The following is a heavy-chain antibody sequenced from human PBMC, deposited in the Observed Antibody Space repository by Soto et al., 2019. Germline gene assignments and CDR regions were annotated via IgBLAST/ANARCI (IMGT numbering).Heavy chain of an antibody. CDR1: GGSFGIYP. Sequence: QVQLVQSGAEVKKPGSSVKVSCQTSGGSFGIYPISWARQTPGQGLEGVGRVIPILNVANYTQKLHGRLTLTADKSTTTAYMELSSLTSEDTAVYYCARESTSGLDYWGQGTLVTVSS. J-gene: IGHJ4*02. CDR3: ARESTSGLDY. V-gene: IGHV1-69*04. D-gene: IGHD2-2*01. CDR2: VIPILNVA.